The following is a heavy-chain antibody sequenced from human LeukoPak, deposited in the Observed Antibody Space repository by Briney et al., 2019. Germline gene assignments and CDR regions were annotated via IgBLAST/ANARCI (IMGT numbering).Heavy chain of an antibody. CDR2: TYYSGRT. V-gene: IGHV4-61*08. Sequence: SETLSLTCTVSGGSVSSSGYSWNWIRQPPGKTLEWIGYTYYSGRTNYNPSRKSRITIAINTTKNQFSLRLTSVTAADTAVYYCALRRLTSAQIIEDNWFDPWGQGTLVTVSS. J-gene: IGHJ5*02. D-gene: IGHD2/OR15-2a*01. CDR3: ALRRLTSAQIIEDNWFDP. CDR1: GGSVSSSGYS.